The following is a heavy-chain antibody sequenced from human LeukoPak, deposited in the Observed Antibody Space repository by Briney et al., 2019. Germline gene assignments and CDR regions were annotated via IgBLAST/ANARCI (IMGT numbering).Heavy chain of an antibody. D-gene: IGHD2-2*01. CDR2: ISYDGSNK. V-gene: IGHV3-30*18. J-gene: IGHJ4*02. CDR3: AKNEGCSSTSCYELDY. Sequence: GGSLRLSCVASGVTLSNYAMHWVRQAPGKGLEWVAVISYDGSNKYYADSVKGRFTISRDNSKSTLYLQMNSLRAEDTAVYYCAKNEGCSSTSCYELDYWGQGTLVTVSS. CDR1: GVTLSNYA.